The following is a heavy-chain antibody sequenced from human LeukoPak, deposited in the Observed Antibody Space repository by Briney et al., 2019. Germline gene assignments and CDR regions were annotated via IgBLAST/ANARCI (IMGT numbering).Heavy chain of an antibody. J-gene: IGHJ6*02. V-gene: IGHV4-39*01. CDR3: ARSLSGSSSLNYYYYGMDV. CDR2: IYYSRST. CDR1: GGSISSTSYY. D-gene: IGHD1-26*01. Sequence: SETLSLTCTVSGGSISSTSYYSGWIRQPPGKGLEWIGSIYYSRSTYYNPSLKSRVTISVDTSKNQFSLKLSSVTAADRAVYYCARSLSGSSSLNYYYYGMDVWGQGTTVTVSS.